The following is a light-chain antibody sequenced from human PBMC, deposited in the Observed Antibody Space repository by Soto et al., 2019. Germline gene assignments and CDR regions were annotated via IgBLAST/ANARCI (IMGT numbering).Light chain of an antibody. CDR2: DAS. CDR3: QQRSNWPPSIT. CDR1: QSVTTY. Sequence: EVVLTQSPATLSLSPGERATLSCRASQSVTTYLAWYQHKPGQAPRLLIYDASSRATGIPARFSGSGSGTDFTLTISSLEPEDFAVYYCQQRSNWPPSITFGQGTKVDI. V-gene: IGKV3-11*01. J-gene: IGKJ1*01.